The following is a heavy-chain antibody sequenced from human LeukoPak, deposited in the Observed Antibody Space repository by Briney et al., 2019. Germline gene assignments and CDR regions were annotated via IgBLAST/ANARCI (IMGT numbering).Heavy chain of an antibody. CDR2: IYYSGRT. J-gene: IGHJ2*01. D-gene: IGHD3-10*01. V-gene: IGHV4-30-4*01. Sequence: SQTLSLTCTVSGGSISSGAYYWSWIRQPPGKGLEWIGYIYYSGRTYYKPSLRSRVTISVDRSRNQFSLKLSSVTAADTAVYYCARDRENWYFDLWGRGTLVTVSS. CDR1: GGSISSGAYY. CDR3: ARDRENWYFDL.